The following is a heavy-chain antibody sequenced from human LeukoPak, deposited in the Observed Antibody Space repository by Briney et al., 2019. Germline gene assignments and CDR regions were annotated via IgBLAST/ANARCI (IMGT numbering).Heavy chain of an antibody. Sequence: GGSLRLSCAASGFTFSNYAMSWVRQAPGKGLEWVSGISASGGSTYYADSVKGRFTISRDNSKNTLYLQMNSLRAEDTAVYYCAGRLTGSYFDYWGQGTLVTVSS. J-gene: IGHJ4*02. D-gene: IGHD3-9*01. CDR2: ISASGGST. CDR3: AGRLTGSYFDY. CDR1: GFTFSNYA. V-gene: IGHV3-23*01.